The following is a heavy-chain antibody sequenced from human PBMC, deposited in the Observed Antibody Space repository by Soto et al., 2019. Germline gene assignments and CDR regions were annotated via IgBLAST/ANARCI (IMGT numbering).Heavy chain of an antibody. D-gene: IGHD1-7*01. CDR3: ARDLLSTLTGTTSP. CDR1: GFTFSSYS. CDR2: ISSSSSTI. Sequence: GGSLRLSCAASGFTFSSYSMNWVRQAPGKGLEWVSYISSSSSTIYYADSVKGRFTISRDNAKNSLYLQMNSLRAEDTAVYYCARDLLSTLTGTTSPWGQGTLVTVSS. V-gene: IGHV3-48*01. J-gene: IGHJ5*02.